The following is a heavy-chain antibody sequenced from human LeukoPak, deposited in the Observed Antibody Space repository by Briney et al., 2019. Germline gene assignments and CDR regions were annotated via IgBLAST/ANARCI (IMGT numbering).Heavy chain of an antibody. D-gene: IGHD6-13*01. CDR1: GHSLTEVS. CDR2: FDPEDNDP. Sequence: ASMKVSCKISGHSLTEVSMHWVRQSPGKGLEWMGSFDPEDNDPIYAEELQGRVTMTEDTSRDTAYTELSSLTSEDTAVYYCARVEQQLVIDYWGQGTLVTVSS. CDR3: ARVEQQLVIDY. V-gene: IGHV1-24*01. J-gene: IGHJ4*02.